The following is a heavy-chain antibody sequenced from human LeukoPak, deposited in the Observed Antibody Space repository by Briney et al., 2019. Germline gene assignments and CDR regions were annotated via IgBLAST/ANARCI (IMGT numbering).Heavy chain of an antibody. CDR1: GFNFNRKW. CDR2: INQDGSEK. J-gene: IGHJ4*02. V-gene: IGHV3-7*01. CDR3: AAPPSDY. Sequence: GGSLRLSCAASGFNFNRKWMTWVRQAPGKGLEWVANINQDGSEKYYVDSVKGRFTISRDNAKSSLYLEMSGLRAEDTAVYYCAAPPSDYWGQGTLVAVSS.